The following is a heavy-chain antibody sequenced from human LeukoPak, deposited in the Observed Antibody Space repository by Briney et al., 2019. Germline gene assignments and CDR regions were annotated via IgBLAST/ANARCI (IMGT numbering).Heavy chain of an antibody. J-gene: IGHJ4*02. D-gene: IGHD3-10*01. CDR1: GFTFSNYA. CDR3: VATRVCGGVLLRPNCLYFEN. V-gene: IGHV3-23*01. CDR2: IIARGGST. Sequence: GGSLRLSCVASGFTFSNYAMSWVRQAPGKGLEWVSGIIARGGSTYYADSVRGRFTVSRDNSKNTLYLQMNSLRAEDTAVYYCVATRVCGGVLLRPNCLYFENWGQGTLVSVSS.